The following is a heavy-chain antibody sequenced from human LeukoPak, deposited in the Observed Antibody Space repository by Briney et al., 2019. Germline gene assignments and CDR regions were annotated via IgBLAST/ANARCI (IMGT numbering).Heavy chain of an antibody. CDR1: GGSINSYY. CDR3: ARATYYYDSSGHRPSNWFDP. D-gene: IGHD3-22*01. V-gene: IGHV4-4*07. J-gene: IGHJ5*02. CDR2: IYTSGST. Sequence: SETLSLTCTVSGGSINSYYWSWIRQPAGKGLEWIGRIYTSGSTNYNPSLKSRVTMSVDTSKNQFSLKLSSVTAADTAAYYCARATYYYDSSGHRPSNWFDPWGQGTLVTVSS.